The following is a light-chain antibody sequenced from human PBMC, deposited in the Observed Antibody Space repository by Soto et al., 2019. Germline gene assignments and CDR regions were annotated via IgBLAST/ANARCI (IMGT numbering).Light chain of an antibody. CDR1: QGISNY. CDR2: AAS. V-gene: IGKV1-27*01. Sequence: DIQMTQSPSSLSASVGDRVTITCRASQGISNYLAWYQQKPGKVHKLLIYAASTLQLGVPSRFSGNGSGTAFTLTIISLQPEDVATYYCQKHNSAPFTFGPGTKVDIK. J-gene: IGKJ3*01. CDR3: QKHNSAPFT.